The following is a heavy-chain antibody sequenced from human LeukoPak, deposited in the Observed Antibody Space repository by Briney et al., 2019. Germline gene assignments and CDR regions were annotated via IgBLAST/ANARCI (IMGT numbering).Heavy chain of an antibody. CDR1: GFSFGEYA. Sequence: GGSLRLSCKTSGFSFGEYALSWVRQAPGKGLEWVGFIRRKVYNETTEYAASMKDRFTISRDDSKNIAYLQMHSLKSEDTAVYYSSRVITLVQEGVLYFYYGMDVWGQGTTVIVSS. CDR3: SRVITLVQEGVLYFYYGMDV. D-gene: IGHD3-10*01. CDR2: IRRKVYNETT. V-gene: IGHV3-49*04. J-gene: IGHJ6*02.